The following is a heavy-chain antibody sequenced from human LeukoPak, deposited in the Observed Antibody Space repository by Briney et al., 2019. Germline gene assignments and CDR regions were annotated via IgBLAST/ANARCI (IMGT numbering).Heavy chain of an antibody. V-gene: IGHV4-39*01. D-gene: IGHD3-10*01. CDR2: IYYSGST. Sequence: PSETLSLTCTVSGGSISSSSYYWGWIRQPPGKGLEWIGSIYYSGSTYYNPSLKSRVTISVDTSKNQFSLKLSSVTAADTAVYYCARHGSRHNWFDPWGQGTLVTVSS. CDR3: ARHGSRHNWFDP. J-gene: IGHJ5*02. CDR1: GGSISSSSYY.